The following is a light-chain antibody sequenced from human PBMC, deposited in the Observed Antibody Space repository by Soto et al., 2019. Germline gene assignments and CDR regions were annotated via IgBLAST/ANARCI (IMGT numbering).Light chain of an antibody. CDR3: QQSESTPLT. CDR2: AAS. J-gene: IGKJ4*01. V-gene: IGKV1-39*01. CDR1: QSISKY. Sequence: DIHMTQSPSSLSASVGDRVTITCRASQSISKYLNWYQQKPGKAPELLIYAASSLHSGVPSRFSGSGSGTDFTLTISSLQPEDFANYYCQQSESTPLTFGGGTKVEIK.